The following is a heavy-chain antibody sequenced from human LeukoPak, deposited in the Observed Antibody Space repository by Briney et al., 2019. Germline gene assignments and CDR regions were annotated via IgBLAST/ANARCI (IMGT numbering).Heavy chain of an antibody. CDR3: ARDRAVDTAMATFDY. CDR2: ISYDGSNK. J-gene: IGHJ4*02. V-gene: IGHV3-30*04. CDR1: EFIFSNYA. Sequence: GRSLRLSCAASEFIFSNYAMHWVRQAPGKGLEWVAVISYDGSNKYYADSVKGRFTISRDNSKNALYLQMNSLRAEDTAAYYCARDRAVDTAMATFDYWGQGTLVTVSS. D-gene: IGHD5-18*01.